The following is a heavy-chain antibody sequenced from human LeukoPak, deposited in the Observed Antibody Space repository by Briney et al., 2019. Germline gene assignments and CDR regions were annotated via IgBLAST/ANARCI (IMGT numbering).Heavy chain of an antibody. D-gene: IGHD4-17*01. CDR2: ISAYNGNT. CDR3: ARGPTVTTVDY. CDR1: EYTFTGYY. J-gene: IGHJ4*02. Sequence: ASVKVSCKASEYTFTGYYMHWVRQAPGQGLEWMGWISAYNGNTNYAQKLQGRVTMTTDTSTSTAYMELRSLRSDDTAVYYCARGPTVTTVDYWGQGTLVTVSS. V-gene: IGHV1-18*04.